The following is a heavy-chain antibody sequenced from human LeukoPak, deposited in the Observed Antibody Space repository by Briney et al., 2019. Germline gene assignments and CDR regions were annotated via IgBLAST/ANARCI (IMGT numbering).Heavy chain of an antibody. D-gene: IGHD2-15*01. CDR2: ISWNGGKT. CDR3: ARDYCGGGSCYGGHDH. Sequence: RPGGSLRLSCAASGFTFDDYGMSWVRQAPGKGLEWVSGISWNGGKTGYTDSVRGRFTISRDNATNSLYLQMNSLRAEDTALYYCARDYCGGGSCYGGHDHWGQGTLVTVSS. V-gene: IGHV3-20*04. J-gene: IGHJ4*02. CDR1: GFTFDDYG.